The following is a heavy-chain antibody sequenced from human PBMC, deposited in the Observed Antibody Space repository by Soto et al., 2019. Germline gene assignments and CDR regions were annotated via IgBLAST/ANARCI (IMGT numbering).Heavy chain of an antibody. J-gene: IGHJ4*02. CDR2: FSATGFST. CDR3: ARAPRTYDFPYYFDY. CDR1: GFTFSTYA. Sequence: GGSLRLSCAASGFTFSTYAMGWVRRAPGKGLEWVSVFSATGFSTYNADSVKGRFTISRDNSKDTLYLEMSTLRAEDTAVYYCARAPRTYDFPYYFDYWGQGTLVTVSS. D-gene: IGHD3-16*01. V-gene: IGHV3-23*01.